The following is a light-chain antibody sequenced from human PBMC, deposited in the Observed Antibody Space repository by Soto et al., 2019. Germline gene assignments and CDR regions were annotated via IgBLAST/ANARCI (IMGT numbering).Light chain of an antibody. J-gene: IGKJ1*01. V-gene: IGKV3-20*01. Sequence: EIVWTQSPGTLSQSPGERATLSCRASQSVSNNYLAWYQQKPGQAPRLLIYGASNRATGIPDRFSGSGSGTDFTLTISRLEPEDFAVYYCQQYGSSGTFGQGTKVDIK. CDR3: QQYGSSGT. CDR2: GAS. CDR1: QSVSNNY.